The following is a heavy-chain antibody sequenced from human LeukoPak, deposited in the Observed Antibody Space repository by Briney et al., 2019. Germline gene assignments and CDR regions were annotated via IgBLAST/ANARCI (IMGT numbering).Heavy chain of an antibody. CDR3: ARDRLSGTTRTDV. J-gene: IGHJ6*02. D-gene: IGHD1-20*01. CDR1: GGSISSGDYY. Sequence: SETLSLTCTVSGGSISSGDYYWSWIRQPPGKGLEWIGYIYYSGSTYYNPSLKSRVTISVDTSKNQFSLKLSSVTAADTAVYYCARDRLSGTTRTDVWGQGTTVTVSS. V-gene: IGHV4-30-4*01. CDR2: IYYSGST.